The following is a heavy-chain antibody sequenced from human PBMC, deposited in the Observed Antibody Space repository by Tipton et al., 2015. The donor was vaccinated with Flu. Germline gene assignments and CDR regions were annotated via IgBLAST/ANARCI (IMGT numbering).Heavy chain of an antibody. CDR3: ARLYTTAGWYYGMDV. J-gene: IGHJ6*02. Sequence: LRLSCTVSGGSVNSDNNYWSWIRQPAGKGLEWIGCIHGSGCSNYNPSLRGRVTISADTSKNQFSLNLRSVTAADTAVYYCARLYTTAGWYYGMDVWGQGTAVTVSS. D-gene: IGHD2-15*01. CDR1: GGSVNSDNNY. CDR2: IHGSGCS. V-gene: IGHV4-61*02.